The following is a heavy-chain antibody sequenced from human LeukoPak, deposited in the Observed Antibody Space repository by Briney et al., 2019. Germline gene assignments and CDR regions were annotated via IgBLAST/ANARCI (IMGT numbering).Heavy chain of an antibody. Sequence: GGSLRLSCAASGFTFSSYWMSWVRQAPGKGLEWVANIRQAGSEKNYVDSVKGRFTISRDNAKNSLYLQMNSLRAEDTAVYYCARGGRYSYGPDYWGQGTLVTVSS. V-gene: IGHV3-7*01. CDR3: ARGGRYSYGPDY. CDR2: IRQAGSEK. J-gene: IGHJ4*02. CDR1: GFTFSSYW. D-gene: IGHD5-18*01.